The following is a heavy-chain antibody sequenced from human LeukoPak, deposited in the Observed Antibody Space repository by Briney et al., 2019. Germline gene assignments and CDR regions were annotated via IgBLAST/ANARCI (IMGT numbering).Heavy chain of an antibody. Sequence: PSETLSLTCTVSGDSISSGDYYWSWIRQPTGKGLEWIGYVYHSGTTYYNPSLRSRVTISVDRSENQFSLKLSSVTAADTAVYYCARPRDSSGFYPFEYWGQGTLVTVSS. CDR1: GDSISSGDYY. J-gene: IGHJ4*02. CDR2: VYHSGTT. CDR3: ARPRDSSGFYPFEY. V-gene: IGHV4-30-2*01. D-gene: IGHD3-22*01.